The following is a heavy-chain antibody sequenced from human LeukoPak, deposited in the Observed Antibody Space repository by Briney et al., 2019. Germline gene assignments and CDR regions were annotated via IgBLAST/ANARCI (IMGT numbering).Heavy chain of an antibody. V-gene: IGHV1-8*01. D-gene: IGHD1-26*01. J-gene: IGHJ6*03. CDR3: ARAKRELPSYYYYMDV. Sequence: VASLKVSCKASGYTFTSYDINWVRQATGQGLEWMGWMNPNSGNTGYAQKFQGRVTMTRNTSISTAYMELSSLRSEDTAVYYCARAKRELPSYYYYMDVRGKGTTVTVSS. CDR2: MNPNSGNT. CDR1: GYTFTSYD.